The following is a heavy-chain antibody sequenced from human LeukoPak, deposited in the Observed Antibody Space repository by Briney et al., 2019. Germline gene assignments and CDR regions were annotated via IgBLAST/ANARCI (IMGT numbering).Heavy chain of an antibody. Sequence: ASVKVSCKVSGYTLTELSMHWVRQAPGKGLEWMGGFDPEDGETIYAQQFQGRVTMTEDTSTDTAYMELSSLRSEDTAVYDCATHPTGIAVAGTGYFDYWGRGTLVTVSS. CDR1: GYTLTELS. D-gene: IGHD6-19*01. J-gene: IGHJ4*02. V-gene: IGHV1-24*01. CDR3: ATHPTGIAVAGTGYFDY. CDR2: FDPEDGET.